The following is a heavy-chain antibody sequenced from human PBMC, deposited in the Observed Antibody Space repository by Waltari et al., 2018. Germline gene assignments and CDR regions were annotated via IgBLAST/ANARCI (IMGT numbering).Heavy chain of an antibody. V-gene: IGHV1-46*01. CDR2: INPSGGST. D-gene: IGHD5-12*01. J-gene: IGHJ3*02. Sequence: QVQLVQSGAEVKKPGASVKVSCKASGYTFTSYYMHWVRQAPGQGLEWMGIINPSGGSTSYAQKFQGRVTMTRDTSTSTVYMELSSLRSEDTAVYYCARVRGVEMATIRGDAFDIWGQGTMVTVSS. CDR1: GYTFTSYY. CDR3: ARVRGVEMATIRGDAFDI.